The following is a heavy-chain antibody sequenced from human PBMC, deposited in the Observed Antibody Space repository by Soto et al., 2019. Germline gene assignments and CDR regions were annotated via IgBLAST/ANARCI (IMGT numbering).Heavy chain of an antibody. J-gene: IGHJ6*02. V-gene: IGHV1-69*13. CDR1: GGTFSSYA. Sequence: SVKVSCKASGGTFSSYAISWVRQAPGQGLEWMGGIIPIFGTANYAQKFQGRVTITADESTSTAYMELRSLRSDDTAVYYCARDPVSHAQTIYGMDVWGQGTTVTVSS. CDR3: ARDPVSHAQTIYGMDV. CDR2: IIPIFGTA.